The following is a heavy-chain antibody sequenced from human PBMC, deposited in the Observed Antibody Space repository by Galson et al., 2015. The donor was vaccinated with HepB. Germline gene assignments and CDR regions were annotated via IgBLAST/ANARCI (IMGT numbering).Heavy chain of an antibody. CDR3: ARDYGDYQRSYNWFDP. CDR2: ISSSSSYT. D-gene: IGHD4-17*01. Sequence: SLRLSCAASGLTFSDYYMSWLRQAPGKGLEWVSYISSSSSYTNYADSVKGRFTISRDNAKNSLYLQMNSLRAEDTAVYYCARDYGDYQRSYNWFDPWGQGTLVTVSS. V-gene: IGHV3-11*06. J-gene: IGHJ5*02. CDR1: GLTFSDYY.